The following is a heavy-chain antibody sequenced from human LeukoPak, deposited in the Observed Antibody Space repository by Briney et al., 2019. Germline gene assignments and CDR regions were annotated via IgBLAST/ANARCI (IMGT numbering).Heavy chain of an antibody. CDR2: INPSGGST. J-gene: IGHJ4*02. D-gene: IGHD6-19*01. CDR1: GGTFSSYA. V-gene: IGHV1-46*01. CDR3: ARTRSTIASSGCDY. Sequence: GASVKVSCKASGGTFSSYAISWVRQAPGQGLEWMGIINPSGGSTSYAQKFQGRVTMTRDMSTSTVYMELSSLRSEDTAVYYCARTRSTIASSGCDYWGQGTLVTVSS.